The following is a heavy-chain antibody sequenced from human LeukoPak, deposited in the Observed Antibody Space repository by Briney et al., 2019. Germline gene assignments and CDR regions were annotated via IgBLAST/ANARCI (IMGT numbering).Heavy chain of an antibody. J-gene: IGHJ4*01. CDR1: GFTFSSYA. CDR2: IKQDGSEK. CDR3: STDPRLLIY. D-gene: IGHD2-8*01. Sequence: PGRSLRLSCAASGFTFSSYAMHWVRQAPGKGLEWVANIKQDGSEKYYVDSVKGRFTISRDNAKNSLYLQMNSLRPDDTALYYCSTDPRLLIYWGHGTLVTVSS. V-gene: IGHV3-7*03.